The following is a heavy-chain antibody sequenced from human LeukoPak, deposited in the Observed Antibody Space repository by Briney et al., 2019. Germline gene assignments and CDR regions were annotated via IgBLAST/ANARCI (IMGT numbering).Heavy chain of an antibody. CDR1: GGSFSGYY. J-gene: IGHJ4*02. CDR3: ARGLYGSDSY. V-gene: IGHV4-34*01. D-gene: IGHD6-19*01. Sequence: SETLSLTCAVYGGSFSGYYWSWIRQPPGKGLEWIGEINHSGSTSYSGSTSYNPSLKSRVTISADTSKSQFSLQLSSVTAADTAVYHCARGLYGSDSYWGQGNLVTVSS. CDR2: INHSGST.